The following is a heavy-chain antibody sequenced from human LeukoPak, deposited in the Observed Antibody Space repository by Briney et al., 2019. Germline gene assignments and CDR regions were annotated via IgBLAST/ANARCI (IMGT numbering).Heavy chain of an antibody. CDR1: GFTFSNYA. Sequence: GGSLRLSCAASGFTFSNYAMHWVRQAPGEGLEWVGMIWYDGSNENYADSVRGRFTISRDNVKNTLYLQMSSLRAEDTAVYYCARGERVNLWIFEGYDYWGRGTLVTVSS. CDR3: ARGERVNLWIFEGYDY. CDR2: IWYDGSNE. V-gene: IGHV3-33*08. J-gene: IGHJ4*02. D-gene: IGHD3-3*01.